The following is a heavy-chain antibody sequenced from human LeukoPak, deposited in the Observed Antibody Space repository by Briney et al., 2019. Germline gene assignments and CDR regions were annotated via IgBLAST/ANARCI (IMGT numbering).Heavy chain of an antibody. CDR3: ARHVWGSYRLFDY. Sequence: PSQTLSPTCTVSGGSISSGSYYWSWIRQPAGKGLEWIGRIYTSGSTNYNPSLKSRVTISVDTSKNQFSLKLSSVTAADTAVCYCARHVWGSYRLFDYWGQGTLVTVSS. CDR2: IYTSGST. V-gene: IGHV4-61*02. CDR1: GGSISSGSYY. J-gene: IGHJ4*02. D-gene: IGHD3-16*02.